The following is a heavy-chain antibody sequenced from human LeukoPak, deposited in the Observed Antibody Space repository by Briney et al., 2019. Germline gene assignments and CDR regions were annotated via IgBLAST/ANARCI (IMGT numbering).Heavy chain of an antibody. CDR1: GYTFSGYY. D-gene: IGHD5-18*01. Sequence: ASVKVSCKASGYTFSGYYMHWVRQAPGQGLEWMGWINPNSGGTNYAQKFQGRVTMTRDTSIGTAYMELSRLRSDDTALYYCARGGYSYGYMGYSDYWGQGTLVTVSS. CDR3: ARGGYSYGYMGYSDY. J-gene: IGHJ4*02. CDR2: INPNSGGT. V-gene: IGHV1-2*02.